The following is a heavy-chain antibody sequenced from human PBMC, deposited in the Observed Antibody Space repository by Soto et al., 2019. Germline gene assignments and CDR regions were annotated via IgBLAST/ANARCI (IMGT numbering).Heavy chain of an antibody. J-gene: IGHJ6*03. CDR1: EFTFSSYW. V-gene: IGHV3-74*01. Sequence: VGSLRLSCAASEFTFSSYWMQWVRHSPVKLLGWVSRINSDGSSTSYADSVKGRFTISRDNAKNTLYLQMNSLRAEDTAVYYCAGADITMVVPYYYYYYMDVWGKGTTVTVSS. CDR2: INSDGSST. CDR3: AGADITMVVPYYYYYYMDV. D-gene: IGHD3-22*01.